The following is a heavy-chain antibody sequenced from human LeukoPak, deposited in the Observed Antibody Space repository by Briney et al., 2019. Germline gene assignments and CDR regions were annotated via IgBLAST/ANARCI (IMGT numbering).Heavy chain of an antibody. J-gene: IGHJ5*02. D-gene: IGHD5-24*01. Sequence: GESLKTSCQGSGYSFTSYSIGWVRQIPGKGLEWMGIIYPGDSDTRSSPSFQGQVTISADKSISTAYLQWSSLKASGTAMYYCARQGDGYINNYFDPWGQGTLVTVSS. CDR2: IYPGDSDT. V-gene: IGHV5-51*01. CDR3: ARQGDGYINNYFDP. CDR1: GYSFTSYS.